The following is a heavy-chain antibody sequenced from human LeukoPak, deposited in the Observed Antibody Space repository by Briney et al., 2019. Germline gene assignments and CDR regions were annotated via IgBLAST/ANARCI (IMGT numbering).Heavy chain of an antibody. CDR3: ARGGHIVVVPAAIWALPYYFDY. D-gene: IGHD2-2*02. J-gene: IGHJ4*02. Sequence: SETLSLTCAVYGGSFSGYYWSWIRQPSGKGLEWIGEINHSGSTNYNPSLKSRVTISVDTSKNQFSLKLSSVTAADTAVYYCARGGHIVVVPAAIWALPYYFDYWGQGTLVTVSS. CDR1: GGSFSGYY. CDR2: INHSGST. V-gene: IGHV4-34*01.